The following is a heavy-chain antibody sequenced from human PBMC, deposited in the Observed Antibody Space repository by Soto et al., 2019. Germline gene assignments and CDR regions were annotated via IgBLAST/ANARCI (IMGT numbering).Heavy chain of an antibody. CDR1: GYTFTTYS. J-gene: IGHJ4*02. Sequence: ASVKVSCKASGYTFTTYSMHWVRQAPGQGFEWMGWINGASGNTKYSQKFQDRVTITRDTSTSTGYMELSSLTSEDTAVYYCARGEKMAVYWGQGTLVTVSS. CDR3: ARGEKMAVY. CDR2: INGASGNT. V-gene: IGHV1-3*01. D-gene: IGHD6-19*01.